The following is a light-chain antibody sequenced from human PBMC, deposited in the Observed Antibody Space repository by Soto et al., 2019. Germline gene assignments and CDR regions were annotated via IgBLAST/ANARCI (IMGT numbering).Light chain of an antibody. V-gene: IGLV1-44*01. CDR2: SSN. CDR1: SSNIGSNS. CDR3: AAWDDSLNGVV. J-gene: IGLJ2*01. Sequence: QSVLTQPPSASGTPGQRVTISCSGSSSNIGSNSVNWYQQLPGTAPQLLMYSSNQRPSGGPDRFSGSKSGTSASLAISGLQSEDEADDYCAAWDDSLNGVVFGGGTKLTVL.